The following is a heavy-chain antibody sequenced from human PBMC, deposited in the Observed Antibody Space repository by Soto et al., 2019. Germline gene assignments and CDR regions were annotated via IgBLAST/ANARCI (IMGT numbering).Heavy chain of an antibody. CDR3: ARGPPYYYYGMDV. Sequence: QVQLQESGPGLVKPSETLSLTCTVSGCSISSYYWSWIRQPPVKGLEWIGYIYYSGSTNYNPSLKSRVTVSVDTSKNQFSLKLSSVTAADTAVYYCARGPPYYYYGMDVWGQGTTVTVSS. CDR1: GCSISSYY. CDR2: IYYSGST. J-gene: IGHJ6*02. V-gene: IGHV4-59*01.